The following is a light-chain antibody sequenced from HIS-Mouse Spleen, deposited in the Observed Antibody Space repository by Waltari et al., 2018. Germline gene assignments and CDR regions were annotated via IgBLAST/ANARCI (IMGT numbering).Light chain of an antibody. CDR3: QQLNSYPPT. J-gene: IGKJ1*01. V-gene: IGKV1-9*01. Sequence: DIQLTQSPSFLSASVGDRVTITCRASQGISSSVAWYQQKPGKAPKLLIYASSTLQSGVPERFSGSGSWTEFTLTISSLQPEDFATYYCQQLNSYPPTFGQGTKVEIK. CDR1: QGISSS. CDR2: ASS.